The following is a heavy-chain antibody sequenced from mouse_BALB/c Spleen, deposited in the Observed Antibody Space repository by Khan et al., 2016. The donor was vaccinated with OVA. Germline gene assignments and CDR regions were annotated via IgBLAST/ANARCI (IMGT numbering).Heavy chain of an antibody. CDR1: GFTFSTYG. J-gene: IGHJ3*01. Sequence: EVELVESGGDLVKPGGSLKLSCAASGFTFSTYGMSWVRQAPDKRLEWVATVSTGGSYTYYPDSVTGRFTISRDNAKNTLYRKMRGRRSEDTAMFYGTRLAYYYDSEGFAYWGQGTLVTVSA. CDR2: VSTGGSYT. CDR3: TRLAYYYDSEGFAY. D-gene: IGHD1-1*01. V-gene: IGHV5-6*01.